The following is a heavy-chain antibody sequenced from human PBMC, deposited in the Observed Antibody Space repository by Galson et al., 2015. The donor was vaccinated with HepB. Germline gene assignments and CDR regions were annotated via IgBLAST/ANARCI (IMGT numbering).Heavy chain of an antibody. J-gene: IGHJ3*02. CDR3: AKHPLITMIVELAFDI. V-gene: IGHV3-23*01. Sequence: SLRLSCAASGFTFSSYAMSWVRQAPGKGLEWVSAISGSGGSTYYADSVMGRFTISRDNSKNTLYLQMNSLRAEDTAVYYCAKHPLITMIVELAFDIWGQGTMVTVSS. D-gene: IGHD3-22*01. CDR1: GFTFSSYA. CDR2: ISGSGGST.